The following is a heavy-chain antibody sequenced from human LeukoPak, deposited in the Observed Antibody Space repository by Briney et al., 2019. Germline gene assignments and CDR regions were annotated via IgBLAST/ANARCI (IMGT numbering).Heavy chain of an antibody. J-gene: IGHJ4*02. CDR3: ARGAGYSSGWPLDY. V-gene: IGHV3-30*04. D-gene: IGHD6-19*01. CDR2: ISYDGSNK. Sequence: GGSLRLSCAASGFTFSSYAMHWVRQAPGKGLEWVAVISYDGSNKYYSDSVKGRFTISIDNSKNTLYLQMNSLRAEDTAVYYCARGAGYSSGWPLDYWGQGTLVTVSS. CDR1: GFTFSSYA.